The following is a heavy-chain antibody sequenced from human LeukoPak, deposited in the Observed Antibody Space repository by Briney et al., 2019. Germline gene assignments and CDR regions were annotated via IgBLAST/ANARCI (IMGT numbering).Heavy chain of an antibody. V-gene: IGHV3-64*01. J-gene: IGHJ4*02. CDR1: GFTFSSYA. CDR2: ISSNGGST. D-gene: IGHD5-18*01. Sequence: GGSLRLSCAASGFTFSSYAMHWVRQAPGKGLEYVSAISSNGGSTYYANAVKGRFTISRDNSKNTLYLQMGSLRAEDMAVYYCARVDGYSYGYFDYWGQGTLVTVSS. CDR3: ARVDGYSYGYFDY.